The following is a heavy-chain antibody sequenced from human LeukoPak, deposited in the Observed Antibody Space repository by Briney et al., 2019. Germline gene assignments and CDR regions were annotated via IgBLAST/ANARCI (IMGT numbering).Heavy chain of an antibody. D-gene: IGHD3-10*01. J-gene: IGHJ6*03. V-gene: IGHV1-8*03. CDR1: GYTFTGYY. Sequence: ASVKVSCKASGYTFTGYYMHWVRQATGQGLEWMGWMNPNSGNTGYAQKFQGRVTITRNTSISTAYMELSSLRSEDTAVYYCARDRVGTMVREGYYYMDVWGKGTTVTISS. CDR2: MNPNSGNT. CDR3: ARDRVGTMVREGYYYMDV.